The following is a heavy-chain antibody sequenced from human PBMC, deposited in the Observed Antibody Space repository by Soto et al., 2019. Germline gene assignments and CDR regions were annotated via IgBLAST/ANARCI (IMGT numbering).Heavy chain of an antibody. CDR2: ISAYNGNT. CDR3: AREWFGELLNYYYYGMDV. V-gene: IGHV1-18*01. CDR1: GYTFTSYV. J-gene: IGHJ6*02. Sequence: SVKVSCKASGYTFTSYVISWVRQAPGQGLEWMGWISAYNGNTNYAQKLQGRVTMTTDTSTSTAYMELRSLRSDDTAVYYCAREWFGELLNYYYYGMDVWGQGTTVTVSS. D-gene: IGHD3-10*01.